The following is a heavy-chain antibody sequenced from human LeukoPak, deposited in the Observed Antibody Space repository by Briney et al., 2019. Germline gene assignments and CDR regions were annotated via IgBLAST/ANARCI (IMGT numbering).Heavy chain of an antibody. CDR2: INHSGST. Sequence: SETLSLTCAVYGGSFSGYYWSWIRQPPGKGLEWIGEINHSGSTNYNPSLKSRVTISVDTSKNQFSLKLSSVTAADTAVYYCARGGGYRRYYYDSSGSSIDYWGQGTLVTVSS. CDR1: GGSFSGYY. J-gene: IGHJ4*02. D-gene: IGHD3-22*01. V-gene: IGHV4-34*01. CDR3: ARGGGYRRYYYDSSGSSIDY.